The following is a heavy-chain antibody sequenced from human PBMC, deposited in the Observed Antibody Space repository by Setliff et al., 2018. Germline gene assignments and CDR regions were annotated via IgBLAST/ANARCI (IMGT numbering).Heavy chain of an antibody. CDR3: ARDSGCADPAFDI. D-gene: IGHD3-22*01. Sequence: SETLSLTCAVSGGSVTSHYWDWIRQPPGKGLEWIGFISYSGITTYNVSLKSRVSISVDTSKNQFSLKLSSVTAADTAVHYCARDSGCADPAFDIWGQGTMVTVSS. CDR2: ISYSGIT. CDR1: GGSVTSHY. J-gene: IGHJ3*02. V-gene: IGHV4-59*02.